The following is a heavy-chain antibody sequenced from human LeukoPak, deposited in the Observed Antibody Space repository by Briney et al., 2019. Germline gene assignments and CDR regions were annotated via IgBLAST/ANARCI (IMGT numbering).Heavy chain of an antibody. J-gene: IGHJ3*02. CDR3: ARASSSSFFSAFDI. D-gene: IGHD6-13*01. V-gene: IGHV3-64*01. CDR1: GFTCSSYA. Sequence: PGGSLRLSCAASGFTCSSYAMHWVRQAPGKGLEYVSAISSNGGSTYYANSVKGRFTISRDNSKNTLYLQMGSLRAEDMAVYYCARASSSSFFSAFDIWGQGTMVTVSS. CDR2: ISSNGGST.